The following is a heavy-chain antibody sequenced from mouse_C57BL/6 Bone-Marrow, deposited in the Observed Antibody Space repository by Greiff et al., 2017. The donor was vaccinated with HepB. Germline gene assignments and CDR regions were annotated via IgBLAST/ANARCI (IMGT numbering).Heavy chain of an antibody. Sequence: EVHLVESGPGLVKPSQSLSLTCSVTGYSITSGYYWNWIRQFPGNKLEWMGYISYDGSNNYNPSLKNRISITRDTSKNQFFLKLNSVTTEDTATYYCARRWVTTTYWGQGTLVTVSA. CDR1: GYSITSGYY. J-gene: IGHJ3*01. CDR3: ARRWVTTTY. D-gene: IGHD2-2*01. CDR2: ISYDGSN. V-gene: IGHV3-6*01.